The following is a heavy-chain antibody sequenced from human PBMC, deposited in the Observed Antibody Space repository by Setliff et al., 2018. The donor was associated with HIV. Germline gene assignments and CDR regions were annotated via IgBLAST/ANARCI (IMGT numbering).Heavy chain of an antibody. D-gene: IGHD3-22*01. CDR3: ARVDPYSSGFYGY. J-gene: IGHJ4*02. V-gene: IGHV1-2*02. CDR1: GYTFTGYY. Sequence: ASVKVSCKASGYTFTGYYVHWVRQAPGQGLEWMGWINPNNGGTNYAQKFQGRVTMTRDTSTSTVYMELSSLRSEDTALYYCARVDPYSSGFYGYWGQGTLVTVSS. CDR2: INPNNGGT.